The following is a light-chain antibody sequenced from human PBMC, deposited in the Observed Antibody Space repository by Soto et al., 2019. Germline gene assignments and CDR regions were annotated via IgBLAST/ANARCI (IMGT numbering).Light chain of an antibody. J-gene: IGLJ1*01. V-gene: IGLV1-47*01. CDR3: AAWDDTVRSYV. CDR2: RDN. CDR1: ISNIGTNY. Sequence: QSVLTQPPSVSGTPGQRVTISCYGGISNIGTNYVHWFQQLPGTAPKVLSNRDNQRPSGVPDRFSGSKSGTSASLAISGLQSEDEAEYYCAAWDDTVRSYVFGTGTKVTVL.